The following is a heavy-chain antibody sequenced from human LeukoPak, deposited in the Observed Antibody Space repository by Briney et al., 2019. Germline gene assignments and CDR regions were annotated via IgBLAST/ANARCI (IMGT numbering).Heavy chain of an antibody. CDR3: VREDTPATANY. J-gene: IGHJ4*02. D-gene: IGHD2-21*02. CDR2: ISGGGDIT. Sequence: QSGGSLRLSCAASGFNFANHAMSWVRQTPGKGLEWVSAISGGGDITYYADSVTGRFTISRDNSTDTLFLQMHSLRPGDTAVYYCVREDTPATANYWGQGTLVTISS. V-gene: IGHV3-23*01. CDR1: GFNFANHA.